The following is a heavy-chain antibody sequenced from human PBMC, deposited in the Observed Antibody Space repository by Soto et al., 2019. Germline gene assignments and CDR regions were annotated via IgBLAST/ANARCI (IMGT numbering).Heavy chain of an antibody. J-gene: IGHJ5*02. CDR1: GGSISSYY. CDR2: IYYSGST. Sequence: ASETLSLTCTFSGGSISSYYWSWIRQPLGKGLEWIGYIYYSGSTNYNPSLKSRVTISVDTSKNQFPLKLSSVTAADTAVYYCARAKAPLYSSSWYWFDPWGQGTLVTVSS. CDR3: ARAKAPLYSSSWYWFDP. V-gene: IGHV4-59*08. D-gene: IGHD6-13*01.